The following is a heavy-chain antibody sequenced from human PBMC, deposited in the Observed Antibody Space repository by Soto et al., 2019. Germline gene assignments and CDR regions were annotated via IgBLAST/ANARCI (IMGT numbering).Heavy chain of an antibody. CDR1: GFTFSNYA. J-gene: IGHJ6*03. V-gene: IGHV3-64*01. D-gene: IGHD6-19*01. CDR3: ARREQSDYYYMDV. Sequence: EVQLVESGGGLVQPGGSLRLSCAASGFTFSNYAMDWVRQAPGKVLEYVSGISSNGVGTYYANSVKARFTISRDNSKNTLYLQMGSLRAEDMAVYYCARREQSDYYYMDVWGKGTSVTVSS. CDR2: ISSNGVGT.